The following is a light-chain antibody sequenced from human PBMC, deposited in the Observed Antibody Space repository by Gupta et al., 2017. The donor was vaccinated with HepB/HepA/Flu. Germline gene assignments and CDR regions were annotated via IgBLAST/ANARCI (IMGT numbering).Light chain of an antibody. Sequence: DIQMTQSPSSLSASVGDRVTITCRASQSISIYLNWYQQKPGKAPKRLIYTASSLQSGVPSMFSGRGLGTEFTLTISRLLPEDLATYYCQQSDTLPCSFGQGTKLEIK. V-gene: IGKV1-39*01. J-gene: IGKJ2*04. CDR1: QSISIY. CDR3: QQSDTLPCS. CDR2: TAS.